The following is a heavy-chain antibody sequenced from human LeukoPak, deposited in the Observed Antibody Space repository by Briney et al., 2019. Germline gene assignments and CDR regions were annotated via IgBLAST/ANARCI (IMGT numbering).Heavy chain of an antibody. CDR3: ARDPVNDYYDSSDSDY. CDR2: IYSGGST. J-gene: IGHJ4*02. D-gene: IGHD3-22*01. CDR1: GFTVSSNY. Sequence: PGGSLRLSCAASGFTVSSNYMSWVRQAPGKGLEWVSVIYSGGSTYYAGSVKGRFTISRDNSKNTLYLQMNSLRAEDTAVYYCARDPVNDYYDSSDSDYWGQGTLSPSPQ. V-gene: IGHV3-66*01.